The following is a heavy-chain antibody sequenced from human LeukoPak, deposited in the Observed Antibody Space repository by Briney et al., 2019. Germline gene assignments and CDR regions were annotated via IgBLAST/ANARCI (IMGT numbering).Heavy chain of an antibody. CDR1: GFTFSSYW. V-gene: IGHV3-7*01. CDR3: ARHDSSGWRPIYSY. CDR2: IKHDGSEK. J-gene: IGHJ4*02. D-gene: IGHD3-22*01. Sequence: GGSLRLSCAASGFTFSSYWMSWVRQAPGKGLECLANIKHDGSEKYYVDSVKGRFTISRDNAKNSLYLQMNSLRAEDTAVYYCARHDSSGWRPIYSYWGQGTLVTVSS.